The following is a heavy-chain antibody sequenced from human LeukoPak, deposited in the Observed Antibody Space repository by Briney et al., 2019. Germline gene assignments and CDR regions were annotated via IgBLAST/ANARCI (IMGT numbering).Heavy chain of an antibody. CDR1: GYTFIGYY. CDR3: ARWNGDFDDY. V-gene: IGHV1-2*02. D-gene: IGHD4-17*01. CDR2: ISPNRGDT. Sequence: ASVKVSCKASGYTFIGYYMHWVRQAPGQGLEWMGWISPNRGDTNYAQKFQGRVTMTRDTSISTAYMELSSLTPDDTAVYYCARWNGDFDDYWGQGTLVTVSS. J-gene: IGHJ4*02.